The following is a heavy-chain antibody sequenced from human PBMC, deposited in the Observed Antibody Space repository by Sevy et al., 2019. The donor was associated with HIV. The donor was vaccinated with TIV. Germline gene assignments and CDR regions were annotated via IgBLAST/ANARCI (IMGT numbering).Heavy chain of an antibody. CDR3: AGNLRDMTAVGPGGDY. V-gene: IGHV7-4-1*02. Sequence: ASVKVSCKASGYLFTTKAMNWVRQAPGQGLEWMGWINTNTGTATYAQDFTGRFVFSLDTSDNTAYLQISSLEAEDTAIYYCAGNLRDMTAVGPGGDYWGQGTLVTVSS. J-gene: IGHJ4*02. CDR1: GYLFTTKA. D-gene: IGHD4-17*01. CDR2: INTNTGTA.